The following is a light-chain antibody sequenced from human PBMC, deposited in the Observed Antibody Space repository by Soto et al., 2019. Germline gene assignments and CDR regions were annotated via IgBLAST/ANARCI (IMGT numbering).Light chain of an antibody. CDR2: GNS. V-gene: IGLV1-40*01. J-gene: IGLJ1*01. CDR1: SSNIGADYD. CDR3: QSYDSSLSGPLLV. Sequence: QSVLTQPPSVSGAPGQMVTISCTGSSSNIGADYDVHWYQQLPGTAPKLLIYGNSNRPSGVPDRFSGSKSGTSASLAITGLQAEDEADYYCQSYDSSLSGPLLVFGTGTKVTVL.